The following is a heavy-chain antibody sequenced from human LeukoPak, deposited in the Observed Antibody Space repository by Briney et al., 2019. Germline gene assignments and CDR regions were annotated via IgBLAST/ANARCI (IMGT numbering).Heavy chain of an antibody. CDR2: ISWSSGSI. J-gene: IGHJ6*02. D-gene: IGHD6-19*01. CDR3: AKSLLVAVAGRYYYYYYGMDV. V-gene: IGHV3-9*01. CDR1: GFTFDDYA. Sequence: GGSLRLSCAASGFTFDDYAMHWVRQAPGKGLEWVSGISWSSGSIGYADSVKGRFTISRDNSKNTLYLQMNSLRAEDTAVYYCAKSLLVAVAGRYYYYYYGMDVWGQGTTVTVSS.